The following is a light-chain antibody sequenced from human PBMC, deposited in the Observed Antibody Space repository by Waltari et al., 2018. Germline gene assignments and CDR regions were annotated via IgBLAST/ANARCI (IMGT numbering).Light chain of an antibody. CDR2: QAS. V-gene: IGKV1-5*03. Sequence: DIQMTQSPSTLSASVRDSVTITCRASQSISTWLAWYQQKPGKAPNLLIYQASSLENGVPSRFSGSGSGTEFTLTISSLQPDDFANYYCQQFHSYPLTFGGGTTVEIK. CDR1: QSISTW. J-gene: IGKJ4*01. CDR3: QQFHSYPLT.